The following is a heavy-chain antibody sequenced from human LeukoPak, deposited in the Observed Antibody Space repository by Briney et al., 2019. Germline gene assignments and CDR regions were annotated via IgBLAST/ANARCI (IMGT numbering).Heavy chain of an antibody. D-gene: IGHD5-12*01. CDR1: GFTFSGYA. J-gene: IGHJ4*02. V-gene: IGHV3-23*01. Sequence: SGGSLRLSCAASGFTFSGYAMSWVRQAPGKGLEWVSGVSGSGGSTYYADSVKGRFTISRDNSKNTLYLQMNSLRAEDTAVYYCAKDLDIVATITGNWGQGTLVTVSS. CDR3: AKDLDIVATITGN. CDR2: VSGSGGST.